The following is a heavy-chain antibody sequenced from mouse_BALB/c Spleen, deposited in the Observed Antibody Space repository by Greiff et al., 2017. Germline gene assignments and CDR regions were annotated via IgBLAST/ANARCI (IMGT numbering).Heavy chain of an antibody. V-gene: IGHV14-3*02. CDR1: GFNIKDTY. Sequence: QLQQSGAELVKPGASVKLSCTASGFNIKDTYMHWVKQRPEQGLEWIGRIDPANGNTKYDPKFQGKATITADTSSNTAYLQLSSLTSEDTAVYYCAVITTATFDYWGQGTTLTVSS. CDR3: AVITTATFDY. J-gene: IGHJ2*01. CDR2: IDPANGNT. D-gene: IGHD1-2*01.